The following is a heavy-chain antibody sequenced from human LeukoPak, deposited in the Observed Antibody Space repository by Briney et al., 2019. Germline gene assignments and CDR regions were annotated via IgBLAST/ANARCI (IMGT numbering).Heavy chain of an antibody. CDR2: INANSGGI. CDR1: GYTFTDYY. V-gene: IGHV1-2*02. J-gene: IGHJ4*02. CDR3: ARDALEAPGAVFDY. D-gene: IGHD6-13*01. Sequence: GASVKVSCKASGYTFTDYYVHWVRQAPGQGLEWMGWINANSGGITYAQKFQGRVAMTRDTSINTAYMELSRLRSDDTAVYYCARDALEAPGAVFDYWGQGTLVTASS.